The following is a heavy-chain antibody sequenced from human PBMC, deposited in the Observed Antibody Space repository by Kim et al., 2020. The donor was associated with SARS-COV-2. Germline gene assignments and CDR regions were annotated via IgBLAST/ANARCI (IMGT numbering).Heavy chain of an antibody. CDR2: IWYDGSNK. CDR3: AREGGSSWSVVHYYYGMDV. Sequence: GGSLRLSCAASGFTFSSYGMHWVRQAPGKGLEWVAVIWYDGSNKYYADSVKGRFTISRDNSKNTLYLQMNSLRAEDTAVYYCAREGGSSWSVVHYYYGMDVLGQGTTVTVSS. V-gene: IGHV3-33*01. CDR1: GFTFSSYG. J-gene: IGHJ6*02. D-gene: IGHD6-13*01.